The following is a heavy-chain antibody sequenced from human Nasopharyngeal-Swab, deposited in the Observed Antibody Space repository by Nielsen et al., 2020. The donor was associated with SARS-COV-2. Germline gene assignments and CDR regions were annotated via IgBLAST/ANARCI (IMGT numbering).Heavy chain of an antibody. Sequence: LKISCAASGFTFSSYGMHWVRQAPGKGLEWVAVISYDGSNKYYADSVKGRFTISRDNSKNTLYLQMNSLRAEDTAVYYCAKAFQEPPLRYFDIWGQGTLVTVSS. J-gene: IGHJ4*02. V-gene: IGHV3-30*18. CDR1: GFTFSSYG. CDR3: AKAFQEPPLRYFDI. CDR2: ISYDGSNK. D-gene: IGHD3-9*01.